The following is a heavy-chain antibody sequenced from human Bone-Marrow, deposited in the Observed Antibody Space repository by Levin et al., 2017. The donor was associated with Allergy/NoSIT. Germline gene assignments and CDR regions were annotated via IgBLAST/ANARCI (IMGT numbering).Heavy chain of an antibody. Sequence: GGSLRLSCAASGFTFSSYAMSWVRQAPGKGLEWVSSISGSGTITHYAESVKGRFTISRDISKNMLHLQMNSLSAEDTAIYFCAKEGLAVAGYYFDSWGQGTLVTVSS. CDR1: GFTFSSYA. CDR2: ISGSGTIT. V-gene: IGHV3-23*01. D-gene: IGHD6-19*01. J-gene: IGHJ4*02. CDR3: AKEGLAVAGYYFDS.